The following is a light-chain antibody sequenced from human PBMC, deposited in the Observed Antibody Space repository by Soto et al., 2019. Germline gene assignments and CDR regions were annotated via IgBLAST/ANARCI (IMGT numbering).Light chain of an antibody. J-gene: IGLJ2*01. Sequence: QSVLTQPPSASGAPGQSVSISCSGSISNIGSNTVNWYQQLPGTAPRLLIYNDDRRPSGVPERFSGSKSGTSASLAISGLQPEDEADYHCAVWDDSLGGFVAFGGGTKVTVL. CDR3: AVWDDSLGGFVA. CDR2: NDD. V-gene: IGLV1-44*01. CDR1: ISNIGSNT.